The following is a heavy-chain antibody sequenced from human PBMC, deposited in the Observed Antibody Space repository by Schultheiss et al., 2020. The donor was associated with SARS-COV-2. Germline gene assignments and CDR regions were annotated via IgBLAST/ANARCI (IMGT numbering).Heavy chain of an antibody. J-gene: IGHJ5*02. Sequence: GGSLRLSCAASGFTFSSYSMNWVRQAPGKGLEWVSGISWNSGSIGYADSVKGRFTISRDNSKNTLYLQMNSLRAEDTAVYYCANSGGTYYYDSSGYPNWFDPWGQGTLVTVSS. CDR3: ANSGGTYYYDSSGYPNWFDP. CDR1: GFTFSSYS. D-gene: IGHD3-22*01. CDR2: ISWNSGSI. V-gene: IGHV3-23*01.